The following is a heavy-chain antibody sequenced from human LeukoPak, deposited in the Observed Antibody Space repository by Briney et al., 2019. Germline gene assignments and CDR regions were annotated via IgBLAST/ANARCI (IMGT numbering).Heavy chain of an antibody. J-gene: IGHJ4*02. D-gene: IGHD1-26*01. Sequence: SETLFLTCTVSGGSVSSGSYYWSWIRQPPGKGLEWIGYIYYSGSTNYNPSLKSRVIISVDTSKNQFSLKLSSVTAADTAVYYCARRALYSGSYPFDYWGQGTLVTVSS. CDR2: IYYSGST. CDR1: GGSVSSGSYY. V-gene: IGHV4-61*01. CDR3: ARRALYSGSYPFDY.